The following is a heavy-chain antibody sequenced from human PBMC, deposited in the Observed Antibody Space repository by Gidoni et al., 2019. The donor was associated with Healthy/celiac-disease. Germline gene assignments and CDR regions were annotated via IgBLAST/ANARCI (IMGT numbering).Heavy chain of an antibody. V-gene: IGHV4-39*01. CDR1: GGSISSSSYY. CDR3: ASDYYDSSGYYDDAFDI. J-gene: IGHJ3*02. CDR2: IYYSCST. D-gene: IGHD3-22*01. Sequence: QLQLQESGPGLVKPSETLSLTCPVSGGSISSSSYYWGWIRQPPGKGLEWIGSIYYSCSTYYTPSLKSRVTISVDTSKNQFSLKLSSVTAADTAVYYCASDYYDSSGYYDDAFDIWGQGTMVTVSS.